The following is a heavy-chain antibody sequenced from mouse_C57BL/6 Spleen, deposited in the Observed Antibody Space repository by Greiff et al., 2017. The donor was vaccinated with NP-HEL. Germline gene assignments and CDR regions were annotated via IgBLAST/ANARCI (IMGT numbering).Heavy chain of an antibody. CDR3: ARRGGSYAMDY. V-gene: IGHV1-52*01. CDR1: GYTFTSYW. CDR2: IDPSDSET. J-gene: IGHJ4*01. Sequence: QVQLKESGAELVRPGSSVKLSCKASGYTFTSYWMHWVKQRPIQGLEWIGNIDPSDSETHYNQKFKDKATLTVDKSSSTAYMQLSSLTSEDSAVYYCARRGGSYAMDYWGQGTSVTVSS.